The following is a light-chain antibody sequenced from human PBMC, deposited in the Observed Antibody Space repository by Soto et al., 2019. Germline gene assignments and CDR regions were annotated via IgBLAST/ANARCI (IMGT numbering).Light chain of an antibody. CDR1: SSDVGAYNF. V-gene: IGLV2-14*03. J-gene: IGLJ1*01. CDR3: SAYTVSRTYV. Sequence: QSLLTQPASVSSSPGQSITISCTGTSSDVGAYNFVSWHQQHPGKAPKLMIYNVYDRPSGISYRFSGSKSGNTASLTISGLQGEDEADYYCSAYTVSRTYVFGTGTKVTVL. CDR2: NVY.